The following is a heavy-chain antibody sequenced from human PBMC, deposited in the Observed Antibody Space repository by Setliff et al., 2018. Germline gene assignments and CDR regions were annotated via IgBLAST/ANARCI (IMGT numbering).Heavy chain of an antibody. CDR2: FYNSGNT. D-gene: IGHD5-12*01. Sequence: SETLSLTCTVSGGSISSGTYYWSWIRQHPGKGLEWIGYFYNSGNTYYNPSLKSRFTISFDTPKNQFSLKLTSVTAADTAVYYCARGGTFRYFDYWGQGTPVTVSS. J-gene: IGHJ4*02. V-gene: IGHV4-31*03. CDR3: ARGGTFRYFDY. CDR1: GGSISSGTYY.